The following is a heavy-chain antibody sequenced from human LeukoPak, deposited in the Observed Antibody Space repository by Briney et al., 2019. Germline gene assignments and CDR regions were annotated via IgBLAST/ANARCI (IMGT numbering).Heavy chain of an antibody. Sequence: PGGSLRLSCAASGFTFSSYSMNWVRQAPGKGLEWVSSISSSSSYIYYADSVKGRFTISRDNAKNSLYLQMNSLRAEDTAVYYCAREWVPYCDFWSGRTPWFDPWGQGTLVTVSS. CDR1: GFTFSSYS. V-gene: IGHV3-21*01. CDR3: AREWVPYCDFWSGRTPWFDP. J-gene: IGHJ5*02. D-gene: IGHD3-3*01. CDR2: ISSSSSYI.